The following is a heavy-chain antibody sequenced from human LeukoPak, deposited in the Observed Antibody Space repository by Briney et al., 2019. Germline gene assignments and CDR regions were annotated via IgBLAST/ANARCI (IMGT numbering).Heavy chain of an antibody. J-gene: IGHJ4*02. D-gene: IGHD5-18*01. CDR3: AKDIANAAMVFDY. V-gene: IGHV3-23*01. Sequence: GGSLRLSCAASGFTFSSYATSWVRQAPGKGLEWVSGISASGGSTYYADSVRGRFTISRDSSQNTLYLQMNSLRAEDTAVYYCAKDIANAAMVFDYWGQGTLVTVSS. CDR1: GFTFSSYA. CDR2: ISASGGST.